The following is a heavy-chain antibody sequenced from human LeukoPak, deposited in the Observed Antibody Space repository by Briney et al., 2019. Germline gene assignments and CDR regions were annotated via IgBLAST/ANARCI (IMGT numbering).Heavy chain of an antibody. CDR3: TTSRHSSSWYYNDY. J-gene: IGHJ4*02. D-gene: IGHD6-13*01. Sequence: GGSLRLSCVGSGFTFSGNSMNWVRQAPGRGPEWVSHISASSTIIHYADSVKGRVTISRDNAKNSVFLQMNRLRVEDTAVYYCTTSRHSSSWYYNDYWGQGILVTVS. CDR2: ISASSTII. CDR1: GFTFSGNS. V-gene: IGHV3-48*01.